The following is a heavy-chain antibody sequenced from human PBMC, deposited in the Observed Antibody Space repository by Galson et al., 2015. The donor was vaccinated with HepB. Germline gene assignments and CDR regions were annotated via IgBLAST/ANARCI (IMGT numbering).Heavy chain of an antibody. V-gene: IGHV3-74*01. Sequence: SLRLSCAASRFTFSNYWMHWVRQAPGKGLVWVSRIKSDGETADYADSVKGRFTISRDNAKNTLSLQMESLRAEDTALYYCVRTITPAPIPLFDCWGQGTLVTVSS. CDR3: VRTITPAPIPLFDC. J-gene: IGHJ4*02. CDR2: IKSDGETA. D-gene: IGHD3-10*01. CDR1: RFTFSNYW.